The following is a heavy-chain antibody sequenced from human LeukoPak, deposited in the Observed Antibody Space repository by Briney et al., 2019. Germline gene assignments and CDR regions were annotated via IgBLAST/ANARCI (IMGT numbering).Heavy chain of an antibody. CDR2: ISSSGSYI. CDR3: ARTNEGYGDYYPFDY. V-gene: IGHV3-21*01. J-gene: IGHJ4*02. D-gene: IGHD4-17*01. CDR1: GFTFSSYS. Sequence: GGSLRLSCVASGFTFSSYSMNWVRQAPGKGLEWVSSISSSGSYIYHADSVKGRFTISRDNAKNPVYLQMNSLRAEDTAVYYCARTNEGYGDYYPFDYWGQGTLVTVSS.